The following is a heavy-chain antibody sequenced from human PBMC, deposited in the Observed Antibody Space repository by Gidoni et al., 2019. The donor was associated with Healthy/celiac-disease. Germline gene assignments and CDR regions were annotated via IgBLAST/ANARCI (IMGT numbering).Heavy chain of an antibody. J-gene: IGHJ5*02. V-gene: IGHV3-23*01. Sequence: EVQLLESGGGLVQPGGSLRLSCAASGFTFSSYAMSWVRQAPGKGLEWVSAISGSGGSTYYADSVKGRFTISRDNSKNTLYLQMNSLRAEDTAVYYCAKSPGYSSSWYSGWFDPWGQGTLVTVSS. CDR1: GFTFSSYA. D-gene: IGHD6-13*01. CDR2: ISGSGGST. CDR3: AKSPGYSSSWYSGWFDP.